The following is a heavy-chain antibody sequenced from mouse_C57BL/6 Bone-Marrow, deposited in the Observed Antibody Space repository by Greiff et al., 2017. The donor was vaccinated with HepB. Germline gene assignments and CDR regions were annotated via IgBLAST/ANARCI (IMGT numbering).Heavy chain of an antibody. CDR2: IDPETGGT. Sequence: QVQLKESGAELVRPGASVTLSCKASGYTFTDYEIHWVKQTPVHGLEWIGAIDPETGGTAYNQKFKGKAILTADKSSSTAYMELRSLTSEDSAVYYCTRSDDVYYRYWFAYWGQGTLVTVSA. J-gene: IGHJ3*01. D-gene: IGHD2-3*01. CDR1: GYTFTDYE. CDR3: TRSDDVYYRYWFAY. V-gene: IGHV1-15*01.